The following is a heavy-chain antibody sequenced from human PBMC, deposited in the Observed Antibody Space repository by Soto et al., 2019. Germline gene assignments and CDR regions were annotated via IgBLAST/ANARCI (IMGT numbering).Heavy chain of an antibody. V-gene: IGHV4-30-2*01. Sequence: PSETLSLTCAVSGRSISSGGYSWSWIRQPPGKGLEWIGYIYHSGSTYYNPSLKSRVTISVDRSKNQFSLKVRSVTAADTAVYYCARDTYGDDVRYFDPWGQ. CDR3: ARDTYGDDVRYFDP. CDR1: GRSISSGGYS. CDR2: IYHSGST. D-gene: IGHD4-17*01. J-gene: IGHJ5*02.